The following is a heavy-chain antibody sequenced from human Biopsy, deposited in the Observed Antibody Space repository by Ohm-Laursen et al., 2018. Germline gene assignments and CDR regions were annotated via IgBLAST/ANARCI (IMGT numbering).Heavy chain of an antibody. CDR1: GFTFGDAW. Sequence: SLRLSCSASGFTFGDAWMSWIRQAPGKGLEWVGEFSHTGTTIYNPSLKSRLTISVDKSKNHFSLRLTSVTAADTATYFCARGPYGDNAGAFDVWGQGTVVTVSS. V-gene: IGHV4-34*01. D-gene: IGHD4/OR15-4a*01. J-gene: IGHJ3*01. CDR2: FSHTGTT. CDR3: ARGPYGDNAGAFDV.